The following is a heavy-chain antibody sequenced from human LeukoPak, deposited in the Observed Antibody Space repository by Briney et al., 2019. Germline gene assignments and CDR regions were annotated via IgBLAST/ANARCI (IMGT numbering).Heavy chain of an antibody. CDR2: ISAYNGNT. CDR3: AITYYYDSSGSPRHFDY. Sequence: GESLQISCQGSGYSFTSYGISWVRQAPGQGLEWMGWISAYNGNTNYPQKLQGRVTMTTDTSTSTAYMELRSLRSDDTAVYYCAITYYYDSSGSPRHFDYWGQGTLVTVSS. V-gene: IGHV1-18*01. CDR1: GYSFTSYG. J-gene: IGHJ4*02. D-gene: IGHD3-22*01.